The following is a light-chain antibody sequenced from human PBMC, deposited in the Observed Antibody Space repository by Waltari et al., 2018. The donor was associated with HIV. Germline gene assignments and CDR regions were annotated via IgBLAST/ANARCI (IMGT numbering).Light chain of an antibody. CDR2: VNSDGSH. J-gene: IGLJ2*01. V-gene: IGLV4-69*01. CDR3: QTWGTGIRV. CDR1: SGHRNYA. Sequence: QLVLTQSPSASASLGASVKLTCTLSSGHRNYAIAWPQQQPEKGPRYLMKVNSDGSHFKGDGIPDRFSGSTSGAERYLTISSLQSEDEADYYCQTWGTGIRVFGGGTKLTVL.